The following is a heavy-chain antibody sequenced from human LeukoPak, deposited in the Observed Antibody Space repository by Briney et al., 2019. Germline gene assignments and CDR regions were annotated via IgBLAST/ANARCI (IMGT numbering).Heavy chain of an antibody. J-gene: IGHJ4*02. CDR3: ARGRRNYQSGFNY. D-gene: IGHD4-11*01. CDR1: GYTFTSYD. CDR2: MNPNSGNT. V-gene: IGHV1-8*01. Sequence: ASVKVSCKSSGYTFTSYDINWVRQATGQGLEWMGWMNPNSGNTGYAQKFQGRVTMTRNTSISTAYLELSSLRSEDTAVYYCARGRRNYQSGFNYWGQGPLVTVSP.